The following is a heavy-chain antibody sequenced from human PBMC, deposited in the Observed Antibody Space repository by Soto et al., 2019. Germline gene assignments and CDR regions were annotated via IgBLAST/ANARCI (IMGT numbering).Heavy chain of an antibody. Sequence: ESGGGLVPPGGSLRLSCAASGFTFSNYWMYWVRQAPGKGLEWVSRINSDGSVSSYADSVKGRLTISRDNVKNTLYLQMDSLRAEDTALYYCARGDCVGGTCYSLAGSFYYYMDVWGKGTTVTVFS. CDR2: INSDGSVS. J-gene: IGHJ6*03. V-gene: IGHV3-74*02. D-gene: IGHD2-15*01. CDR3: ARGDCVGGTCYSLAGSFYYYMDV. CDR1: GFTFSNYW.